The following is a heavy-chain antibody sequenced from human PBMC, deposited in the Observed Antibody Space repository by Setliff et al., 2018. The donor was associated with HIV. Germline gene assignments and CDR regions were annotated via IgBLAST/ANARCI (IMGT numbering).Heavy chain of an antibody. V-gene: IGHV1-69-2*01. D-gene: IGHD3-9*01. CDR2: VDPEDGET. Sequence: ASVKVSCKASGYTFSDYFMHWVKQAPGKELEWMGRVDPEDGETMYAEKFQGRVTITADSSTDTVYLEMNGPRSEDTAMYFCARDLDDSVTGHFNRFDPWGQGTLVTVSS. CDR3: ARDLDDSVTGHFNRFDP. CDR1: GYTFSDYF. J-gene: IGHJ5*02.